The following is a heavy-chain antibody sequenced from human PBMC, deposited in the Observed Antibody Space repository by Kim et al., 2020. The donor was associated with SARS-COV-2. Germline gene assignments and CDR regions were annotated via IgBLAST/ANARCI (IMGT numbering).Heavy chain of an antibody. V-gene: IGHV3-33*01. CDR1: GFAFSTYA. J-gene: IGHJ4*02. Sequence: GGSLRLSCAASGFAFSTYAMQWVRQAPGKGLEWVAVIWYDGSNKYYGDFVKGRFTISRDNSKNTLDLQMNSLRAEDTAIYYCVRDSPAIAASDYCGQGTL. CDR3: VRDSPAIAASDY. D-gene: IGHD2-15*01. CDR2: IWYDGSNK.